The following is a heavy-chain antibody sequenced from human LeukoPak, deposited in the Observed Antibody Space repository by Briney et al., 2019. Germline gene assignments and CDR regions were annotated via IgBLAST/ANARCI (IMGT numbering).Heavy chain of an antibody. CDR1: GGTFSSYA. CDR3: ARTLMGFGELLSYYYYMDV. D-gene: IGHD3-10*01. CDR2: ISPIFGTA. Sequence: GASVKVSCKASGGTFSSYAISWVRQAPGQGLEWMGGISPIFGTANYAQKFQGRVTITADKSTSTAYMELSSLRSEDTAVYYCARTLMGFGELLSYYYYMDVWGKGTTVTVSS. V-gene: IGHV1-69*06. J-gene: IGHJ6*03.